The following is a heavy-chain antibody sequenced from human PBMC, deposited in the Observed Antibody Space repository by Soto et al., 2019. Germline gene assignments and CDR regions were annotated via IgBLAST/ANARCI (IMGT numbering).Heavy chain of an antibody. V-gene: IGHV3-13*01. Sequence: EVQLVESGGGFVQPGESLRLSCAASGFTFSNYDMVWVRQATGKGLEWVSGIGTAGDTYYPDSVKGRFTISRENAKNSLYLEMNTLRAGDTAVYYCARDLRTRDGHWYFDLWGRGTLVTVSS. J-gene: IGHJ2*01. CDR2: IGTAGDT. D-gene: IGHD3-10*01. CDR3: ARDLRTRDGHWYFDL. CDR1: GFTFSNYD.